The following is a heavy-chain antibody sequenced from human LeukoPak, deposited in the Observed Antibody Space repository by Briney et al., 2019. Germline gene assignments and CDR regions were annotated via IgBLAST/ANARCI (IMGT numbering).Heavy chain of an antibody. D-gene: IGHD3-10*01. CDR3: ARDVGGAGSF. J-gene: IGHJ4*02. V-gene: IGHV3-74*01. CDR2: IDNYGRTT. Sequence: GGSLRLSCAASRYSFSSYWMHWVRQVPGKGLVWVSRIDNYGRTTDYADSVKGRFTISRDNVQNTLYLQMNSLNAEDTAVYYCARDVGGAGSFWGQGTLVTVSS. CDR1: RYSFSSYW.